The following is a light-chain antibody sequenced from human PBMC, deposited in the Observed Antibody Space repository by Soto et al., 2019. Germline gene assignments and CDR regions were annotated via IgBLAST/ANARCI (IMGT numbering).Light chain of an antibody. CDR2: GSS. CDR1: QSVNSKY. V-gene: IGKV3-20*01. Sequence: IVLTQSPGTLSLSPGQRATLSCRASQSVNSKYLAWYQQKPGQAPRLLIYGSSSRATGIPDRFSGSGSGTDFTLTISSLQSEDCAIYYCQQYHTWPITFGGGTKVEIK. J-gene: IGKJ4*01. CDR3: QQYHTWPIT.